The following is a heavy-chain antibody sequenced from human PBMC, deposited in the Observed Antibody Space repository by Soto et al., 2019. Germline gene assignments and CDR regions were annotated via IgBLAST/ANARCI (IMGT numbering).Heavy chain of an antibody. CDR3: ARKGSGYGDACDI. CDR2: IYYSGST. CDR1: GGSISSGGYY. Sequence: PSETLSLPCTVSGGSISSGGYYWSWIRQHPGKGLEWIGYIYYSGSTYYNPSLKSRVTISVDTSKNQFSLKLSSVTAADTAGYYCARKGSGYGDACDIWCQGTRVTVSS. J-gene: IGHJ3*02. D-gene: IGHD3-3*01. V-gene: IGHV4-31*03.